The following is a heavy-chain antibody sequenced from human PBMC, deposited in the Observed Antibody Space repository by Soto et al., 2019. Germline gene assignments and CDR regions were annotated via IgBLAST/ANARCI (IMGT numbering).Heavy chain of an antibody. Sequence: SETLSLTCTVSGGSISSYYWSWIRQPLGKGLEWIGYIYYSGSTNYNPSLKSRVTISVDTSKNQFSLKLSSVTAADTAVYYCARGREPADRSYWGQGTLVTVSS. CDR3: ARGREPADRSY. CDR2: IYYSGST. V-gene: IGHV4-59*01. CDR1: GGSISSYY. J-gene: IGHJ4*02. D-gene: IGHD1-26*01.